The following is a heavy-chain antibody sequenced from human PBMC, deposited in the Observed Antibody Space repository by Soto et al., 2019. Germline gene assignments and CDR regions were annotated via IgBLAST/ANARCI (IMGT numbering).Heavy chain of an antibody. D-gene: IGHD2-15*01. CDR1: GFTFSSYS. CDR2: ISSSSSYI. CDR3: ARDLEGVVVVVAAMWGLNYCGMDV. J-gene: IGHJ6*02. V-gene: IGHV3-21*01. Sequence: GGSLRLSCAASGFTFSSYSMNWVRQAPGKGLEWVSSISSSSSYIYYADSVKGRFTISRDNAKNSLYLQMNSLRAEDTAVYYCARDLEGVVVVVAAMWGLNYCGMDVWGQGTTVTVSS.